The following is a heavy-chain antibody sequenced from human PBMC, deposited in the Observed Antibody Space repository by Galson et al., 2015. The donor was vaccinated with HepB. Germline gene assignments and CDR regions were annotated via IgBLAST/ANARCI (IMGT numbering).Heavy chain of an antibody. Sequence: SLRLSCATSGFSFNKYFMNWVRQAPGKGLECVSSISNSGHYTYYADSVKGRFIISRDDAKNSLSLQMNSLRGEDTAVYYCARDSSDWHTFDLWGQGTLVTVSS. J-gene: IGHJ5*02. D-gene: IGHD6-19*01. CDR1: GFSFNKYF. CDR3: ARDSSDWHTFDL. CDR2: ISNSGHYT. V-gene: IGHV3-21*01.